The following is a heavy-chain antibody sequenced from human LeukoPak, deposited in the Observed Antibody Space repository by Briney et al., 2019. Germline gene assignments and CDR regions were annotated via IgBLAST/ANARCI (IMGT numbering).Heavy chain of an antibody. CDR1: GYTFTGYY. CDR2: INPNSGGT. D-gene: IGHD1-26*01. J-gene: IGHJ4*02. Sequence: ASVKVSCKASGYTFTGYYMHWVRQAPGQGLEWMGWINPNSGGTNYAQKFQGRVTMTRDTSISTAYMELTRLRSDDTAVYYCARDRTVGASTVGYWGQGTLVTVSS. CDR3: ARDRTVGASTVGY. V-gene: IGHV1-2*02.